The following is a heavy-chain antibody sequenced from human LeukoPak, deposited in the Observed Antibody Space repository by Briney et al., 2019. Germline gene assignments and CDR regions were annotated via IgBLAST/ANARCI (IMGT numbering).Heavy chain of an antibody. D-gene: IGHD3-10*01. J-gene: IGHJ4*02. CDR1: GFTFSSYG. CDR2: IRYDGSNK. Sequence: GGSLTLSCAASGFTFSSYGMHWVRQAPGKGLEWVAFIRYDGSNKYYADSVKGRFTISRDNSKNTLYLQMNSLRAEDTAVYYCAKELPSVYYGSGSSDFPADYWGQGTLVTVSS. V-gene: IGHV3-30*02. CDR3: AKELPSVYYGSGSSDFPADY.